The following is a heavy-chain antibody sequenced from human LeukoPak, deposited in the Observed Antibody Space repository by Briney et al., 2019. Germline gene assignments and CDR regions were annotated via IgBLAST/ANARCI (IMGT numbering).Heavy chain of an antibody. D-gene: IGHD4-17*01. Sequence: PGGSLRLSCAAAGFTFSSYWMHWVRQAPGKGLVWVSRINSDGSRTSYADSVKGRFTISRDNAKNTLYLQMNSLRAEDTAVYYCARDPSPILRRNYFDYWGQGTLVTVSS. CDR3: ARDPSPILRRNYFDY. CDR2: INSDGSRT. J-gene: IGHJ4*02. CDR1: GFTFSSYW. V-gene: IGHV3-74*01.